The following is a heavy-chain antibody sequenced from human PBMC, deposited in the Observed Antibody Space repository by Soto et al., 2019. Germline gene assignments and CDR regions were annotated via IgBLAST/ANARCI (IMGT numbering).Heavy chain of an antibody. V-gene: IGHV3-23*01. CDR2: ISGSGGST. D-gene: IGHD2-2*02. CDR1: GFTFSSYA. Sequence: GGSLRLSCAASGFTFSSYAMSWVRQAPGKGLEWVSAISGSGGSTYYADSVKGRFTISRDNSKNTMYLQMNSLRAEDTAVYYCAKGGWYQLLYYDWGQGTLVTVSS. CDR3: AKGGWYQLLYYD. J-gene: IGHJ4*02.